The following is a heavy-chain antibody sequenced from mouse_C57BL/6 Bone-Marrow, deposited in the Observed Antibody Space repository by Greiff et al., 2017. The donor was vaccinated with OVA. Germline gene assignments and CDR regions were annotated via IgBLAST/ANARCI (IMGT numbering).Heavy chain of an antibody. Sequence: VQLQQPGPELVKPGASVKLSCKASGYTFTSYWLHWVQQRPRHGLEWLRMIHPNSGRTNYNEKFPSKATLTVDKSPSTAYMRLSSVTSEDAAVYYCARTGRTFDYWGQGTTLTVSS. CDR1: GYTFTSYW. D-gene: IGHD1-1*01. J-gene: IGHJ2*01. CDR3: ARTGRTFDY. V-gene: IGHV1-64*01. CDR2: IHPNSGRT.